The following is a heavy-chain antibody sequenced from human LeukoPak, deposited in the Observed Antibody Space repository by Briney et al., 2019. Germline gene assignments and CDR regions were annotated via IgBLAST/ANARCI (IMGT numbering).Heavy chain of an antibody. CDR2: ISRDSTTI. D-gene: IGHD3-22*01. CDR3: ATDYYDSSGYYTGSY. V-gene: IGHV3-48*01. Sequence: GGSLRLSCAASGFTFSSYAMHWVRQAPGKGLEWLSYISRDSTTIYYADSVKGRFTISRDNAKNSLYLQMNSLRAEDTAVYHCATDYYDSSGYYTGSYWGQGTLVTVSS. J-gene: IGHJ4*02. CDR1: GFTFSSYA.